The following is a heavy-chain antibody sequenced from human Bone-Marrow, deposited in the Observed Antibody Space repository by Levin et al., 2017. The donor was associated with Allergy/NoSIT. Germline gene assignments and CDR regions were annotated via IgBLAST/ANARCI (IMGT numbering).Heavy chain of an antibody. CDR2: MYIGGKI. J-gene: IGHJ4*02. D-gene: IGHD2-21*01. Sequence: RSSETLSLTCSVSGASTRSSTYYWGWIRQSPGKGPEWIGSMYIGGKIYYSPSLKSRATMSVETSKNQISLKLNAVTAADTAVYYCVGLRRHCVPGSCPLPLTFEYWGQGTLVSVSS. CDR1: GASTRSSTYY. V-gene: IGHV4-39*07. CDR3: VGLRRHCVPGSCPLPLTFEY.